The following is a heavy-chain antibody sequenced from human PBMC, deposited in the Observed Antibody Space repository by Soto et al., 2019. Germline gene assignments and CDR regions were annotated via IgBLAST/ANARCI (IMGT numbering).Heavy chain of an antibody. CDR2: MSHDGSTK. J-gene: IGHJ4*02. CDR1: GFTFSSYG. V-gene: IGHV3-30*18. D-gene: IGHD1-1*01. Sequence: QVQLVESGGGVVQPGRSLRLSCVASGFTFSSYGMYWVRQAPGKGLEWVAVMSHDGSTKYYADSVKGRFTISRDNSKNTLYLQMNSLRAEDTAVYYCAKDSVGDWNNYDYWGQGTLVTVSS. CDR3: AKDSVGDWNNYDY.